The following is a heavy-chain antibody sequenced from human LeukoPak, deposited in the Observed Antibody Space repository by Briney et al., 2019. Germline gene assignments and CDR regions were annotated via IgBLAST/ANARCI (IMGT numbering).Heavy chain of an antibody. J-gene: IGHJ4*02. D-gene: IGHD6-19*01. CDR1: GFTFSKYA. CDR2: INDNGRST. V-gene: IGHV3-64D*09. Sequence: GGSLRLSCSASGFTFSKYAMHWVRQAPGKGLEYVSAINDNGRSTYYADSVKGRFSISRDNSKNTLYLQMSSLRTEDTAVYYCVKYSGGWYYDYWGQGTLVTVSS. CDR3: VKYSGGWYYDY.